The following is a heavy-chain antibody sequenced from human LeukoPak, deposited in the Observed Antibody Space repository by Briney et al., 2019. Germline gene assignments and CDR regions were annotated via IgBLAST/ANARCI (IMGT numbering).Heavy chain of an antibody. J-gene: IGHJ4*02. CDR3: ARGPAGYN. Sequence: GGSLSLSCAASGFTVSSNYMIWVRQAPGKGLEGVSFIYIVDRKDYPDSVKGLFTISRDNLKNTLYLQMNSLRAEDTAVYYCARGPAGYNWGQGTLVTFSS. D-gene: IGHD5-18*01. CDR1: GFTVSSNY. V-gene: IGHV3-53*01. CDR2: IYIVDRK.